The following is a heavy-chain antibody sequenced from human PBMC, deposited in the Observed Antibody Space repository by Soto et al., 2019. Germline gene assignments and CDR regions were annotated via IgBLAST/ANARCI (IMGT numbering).Heavy chain of an antibody. CDR2: ISAYNGNT. D-gene: IGHD6-19*01. Sequence: ASVKVSCKASGYTFTSYGISWVQQAPGQGLEWMGWISAYNGNTNYAQKLQGRVTMTTDTSTSTAYMELRSLRSDDTAVYYCARGPLAVAGGDYYYYYMDVWGKGTTVTVSS. J-gene: IGHJ6*03. CDR3: ARGPLAVAGGDYYYYYMDV. V-gene: IGHV1-18*01. CDR1: GYTFTSYG.